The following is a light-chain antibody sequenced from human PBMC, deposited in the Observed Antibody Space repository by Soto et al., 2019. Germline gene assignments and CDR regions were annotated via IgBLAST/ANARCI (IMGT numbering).Light chain of an antibody. CDR3: QQYDDSPPWT. J-gene: IGKJ1*01. CDR1: QSY. CDR2: GVS. V-gene: IGKV3-20*01. Sequence: IVLTQSPGTLSLSPGERATLSCRASQSYLAWYQQKPGQPPRLLIYGVSARATGIPDRFSGSGSGTDFTLTISRLEPEDFAVYYCQQYDDSPPWTFGQGTKVEIK.